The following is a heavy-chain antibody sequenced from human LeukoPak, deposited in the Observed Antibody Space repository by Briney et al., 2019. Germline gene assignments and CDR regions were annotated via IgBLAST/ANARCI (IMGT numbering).Heavy chain of an antibody. CDR2: IYHSGSR. CDR1: GYSISSRYY. D-gene: IGHD6-19*01. CDR3: ARFSSGWYNYWFDP. J-gene: IGHJ5*02. Sequence: PSETLSLTCAVSGYSISSRYYWGWIRQPPGKGLEWSGSIYHSGSRYYNPSLKSRVTISVDTSKNQFSLKLSSVTAAVTAGYYCARFSSGWYNYWFDPWGQGTLVTVSS. V-gene: IGHV4-38-2*01.